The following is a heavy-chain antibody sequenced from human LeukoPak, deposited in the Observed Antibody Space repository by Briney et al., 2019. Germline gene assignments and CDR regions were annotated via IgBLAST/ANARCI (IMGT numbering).Heavy chain of an antibody. J-gene: IGHJ5*02. V-gene: IGHV4-39*07. D-gene: IGHD6-19*01. CDR1: GGSISSSSYY. Sequence: SETLSLTCTVSGGSISSSSYYWGWIRQPPGKGLEWIGSIYYSGSTYYNPSLKSQVTISVGTSKNQFSLKLSSVTAADTAVYYCARAHAVAGAYNWFDPWGQGTLVTVSS. CDR2: IYYSGST. CDR3: ARAHAVAGAYNWFDP.